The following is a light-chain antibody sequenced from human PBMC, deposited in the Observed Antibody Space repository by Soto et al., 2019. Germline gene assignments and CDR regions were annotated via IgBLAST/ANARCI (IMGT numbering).Light chain of an antibody. J-gene: IGKJ1*01. CDR3: QQCGSSPWT. Sequence: EIVLTQSPGTLSLSPGERATLSCRASQSVSSYYLAWYQQKPGQAPRLLIYAASSRATGIPDRFSGGGSGTDFTLTISRLEPEDFAVYYYQQCGSSPWTFGQRTKVEIK. V-gene: IGKV3-20*01. CDR1: QSVSSYY. CDR2: AAS.